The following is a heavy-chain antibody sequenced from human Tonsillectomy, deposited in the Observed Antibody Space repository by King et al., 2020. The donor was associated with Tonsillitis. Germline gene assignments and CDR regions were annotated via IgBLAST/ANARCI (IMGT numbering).Heavy chain of an antibody. CDR1: GFPFSHYG. CDR2: IWHDGSRN. V-gene: IGHV3-33*01. D-gene: IGHD3-3*01. CDR3: ARDGGDFWSGYPDAFDI. J-gene: IGHJ3*02. Sequence: VQLVESGGGVVQPGRSLRLSCAASGFPFSHYGMHWVRQAPGKGLEWVAVIWHDGSRNDYGDSVKGRFTISRDKAKNTLYLQMKSLRAEDTAVYYCARDGGDFWSGYPDAFDIWGHGTMVTVSS.